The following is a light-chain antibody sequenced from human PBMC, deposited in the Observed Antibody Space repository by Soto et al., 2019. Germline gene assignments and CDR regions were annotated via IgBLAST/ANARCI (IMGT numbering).Light chain of an antibody. V-gene: IGKV3-11*01. CDR2: DAS. CDR3: QQRSNWPLT. CDR1: QSVSSY. Sequence: EIVLTQSPATLSLSPGERATLSCRASQSVSSYLAWYQQRPGKAPRLLTYDASNRVTGIPARLSGSGSGTDFTLTISSLEPEDFAVYYCQQRSNWPLTFGGGTKVEIK. J-gene: IGKJ4*01.